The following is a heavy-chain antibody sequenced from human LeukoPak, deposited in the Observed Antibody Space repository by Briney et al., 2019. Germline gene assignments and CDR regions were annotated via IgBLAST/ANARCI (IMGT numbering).Heavy chain of an antibody. J-gene: IGHJ4*02. D-gene: IGHD2-21*01. CDR2: IYENGGTT. CDR1: GFTFRSHA. CDR3: AKDFRIGYSAHFDY. V-gene: IGHV3-23*01. Sequence: QSGRSLRLSCVGSGFTFRSHAMSWVRQAPEKGLEFVSGIYENGGTTYYADSVKGRFSIYRDNSKNTLYLQMDSLRGEDTAVYYCAKDFRIGYSAHFDYWGQGALVTVSS.